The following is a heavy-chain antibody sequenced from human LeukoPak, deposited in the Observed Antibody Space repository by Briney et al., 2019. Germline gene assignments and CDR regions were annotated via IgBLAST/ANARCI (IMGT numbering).Heavy chain of an antibody. CDR3: AKELSLYGHGYYGVDV. CDR1: GFTFSTYG. CDR2: ISYDGSNK. V-gene: IGHV3-30*18. Sequence: GGSLRLSCAASGFTFSTYGMHWVRQAPGKGLEGVAVISYDGSNKYYADSVKGRFTISRDISKNTLYLQMNSLRAEDTAVYYCAKELSLYGHGYYGVDVWGQGTTVTVSS. D-gene: IGHD4-17*01. J-gene: IGHJ6*02.